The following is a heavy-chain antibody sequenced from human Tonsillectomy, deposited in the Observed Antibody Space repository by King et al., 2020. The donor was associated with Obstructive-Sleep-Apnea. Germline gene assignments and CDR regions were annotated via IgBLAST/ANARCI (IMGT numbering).Heavy chain of an antibody. CDR2: IRHDGSNK. CDR3: AKEILSAVAATDVGPFDY. Sequence: VQLVESGGGVVQPGRSLRLSCAASGFTFSSYGMHWVRQAPGKGLEWLAFIRHDGSNKYYADSVKGRFTISRDNSKNTLYLQMNSLRPEDMAVYYCAKEILSAVAATDVGPFDYWGQGTLVTVSS. V-gene: IGHV3-30*02. J-gene: IGHJ4*02. D-gene: IGHD2-15*01. CDR1: GFTFSSYG.